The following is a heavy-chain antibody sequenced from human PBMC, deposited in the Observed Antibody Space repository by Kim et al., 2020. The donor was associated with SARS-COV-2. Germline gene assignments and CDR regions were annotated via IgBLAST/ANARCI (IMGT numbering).Heavy chain of an antibody. CDR1: GFTFSTYT. V-gene: IGHV3-23*01. Sequence: GGSLRLSCAASGFTFSTYTMTWVRQGPGKGLEWVSAISDSGGSTYYADSVKGRFTISRDNSKNTVFLQMSSLRAEDTAVYYCARGAVAGSRDENDWGQGTLVTVSS. CDR3: ARGAVAGSRDEND. CDR2: ISDSGGST. D-gene: IGHD6-19*01. J-gene: IGHJ4*02.